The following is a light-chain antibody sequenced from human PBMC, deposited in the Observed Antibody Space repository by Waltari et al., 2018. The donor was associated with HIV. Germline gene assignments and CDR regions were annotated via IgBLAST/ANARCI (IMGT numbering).Light chain of an antibody. V-gene: IGKV1-39*01. CDR3: QQSYSLPPT. Sequence: DIQMTQSPSSLSASVGDRVPITCRASQNISDYLNWYQQRPGKAPIFLIYAASTLQSGVPSTFSGSGAGTHFTLTISSLQPGDFGTYYCQQSYSLPPTFGQGTKVEIK. CDR2: AAS. J-gene: IGKJ1*01. CDR1: QNISDY.